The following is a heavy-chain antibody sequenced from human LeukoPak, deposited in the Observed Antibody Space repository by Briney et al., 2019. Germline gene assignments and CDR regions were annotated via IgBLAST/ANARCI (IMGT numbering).Heavy chain of an antibody. J-gene: IGHJ3*02. CDR1: GDSVSSNSAA. V-gene: IGHV6-1*01. Sequence: SQTLSLTCAISGDSVSSNSAAWTWIRQSPSRGLEWLGRTYYRSKWYNDYAVFVKSRMTINPDTSKNQFSLHLNSVTPEDAAVYYCATRSARYSDVFDIWGQGTMVTVSS. CDR3: ATRSARYSDVFDI. D-gene: IGHD3-3*01. CDR2: TYYRSKWYN.